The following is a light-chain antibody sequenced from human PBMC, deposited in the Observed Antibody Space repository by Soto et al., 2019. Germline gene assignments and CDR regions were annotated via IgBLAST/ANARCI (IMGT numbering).Light chain of an antibody. CDR2: DAS. CDR3: QQYGSSGT. J-gene: IGKJ1*01. Sequence: EFVLTQSPGTLSLSPGERATLSCRASQSVTTYLAWYQQKPGQAPRLLIYDASNRAPGIPARFSGSGSGTDFTLTISRLEPEDFAVYYCQQYGSSGTFGQGTKVDIK. CDR1: QSVTTY. V-gene: IGKV3-20*01.